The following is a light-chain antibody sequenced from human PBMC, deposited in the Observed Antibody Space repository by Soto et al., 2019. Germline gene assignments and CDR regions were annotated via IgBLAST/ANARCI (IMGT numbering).Light chain of an antibody. V-gene: IGLV4-69*01. CDR3: QTWGTGIGV. CDR2: LNSDGSH. Sequence: QSVLTQSPSASASLGASVKLTCTLSSGHRSYAIAWHQQQPEKGPRYLMKLNSDGSHRKGDGIPDRFSGSSSGAEHYLTISSLQSEDEADYYCQTWGTGIGVFGGGTKVTVL. J-gene: IGLJ2*01. CDR1: SGHRSYA.